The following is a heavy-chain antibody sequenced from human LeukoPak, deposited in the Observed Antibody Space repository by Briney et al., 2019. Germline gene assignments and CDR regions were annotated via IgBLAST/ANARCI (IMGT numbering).Heavy chain of an antibody. Sequence: GRSLRLSCAASGFAFSTYGMSWVRQAPGKGLEWLSDISGSGGSRYYADSVKGRLTISRDNYKNTLYLQMNSLRDEDTAVYYCAKDFSYYGSRNYYMDVWGKGTTVTVSS. V-gene: IGHV3-23*01. CDR2: ISGSGGSR. CDR3: AKDFSYYGSRNYYMDV. CDR1: GFAFSTYG. J-gene: IGHJ6*03. D-gene: IGHD3-10*01.